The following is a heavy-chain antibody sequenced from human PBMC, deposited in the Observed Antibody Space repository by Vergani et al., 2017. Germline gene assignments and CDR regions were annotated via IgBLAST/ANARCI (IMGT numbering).Heavy chain of an antibody. J-gene: IGHJ4*02. CDR3: ARWGWNKASFDY. D-gene: IGHD1/OR15-1a*01. CDR1: GFTFSSYD. Sequence: TASGFTFSSYDMHWVRHATGKGLEWVSAIGTAGDTYYPGSVKGRFTISRENAKNSLYLQMNSLRAGDTAVYYCARWGWNKASFDYWGQGTLVTVSS. V-gene: IGHV3-13*01. CDR2: IGTAGDT.